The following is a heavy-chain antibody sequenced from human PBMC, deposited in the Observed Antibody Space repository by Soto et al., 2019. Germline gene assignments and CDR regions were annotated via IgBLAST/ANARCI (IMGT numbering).Heavy chain of an antibody. Sequence: QITLKESGPTLVKPTQTLTLTCTFSGFSLSTSGVGVGWIRQPPGKALEWLALFYWDDDKRYSPSLKSRLTITKDTSKNQVVLTMTNMDPVDTATYYCAHTMITFGGIIGDFDYWGQGTLVTVSS. J-gene: IGHJ4*02. D-gene: IGHD3-16*02. CDR2: FYWDDDK. CDR3: AHTMITFGGIIGDFDY. V-gene: IGHV2-5*02. CDR1: GFSLSTSGVG.